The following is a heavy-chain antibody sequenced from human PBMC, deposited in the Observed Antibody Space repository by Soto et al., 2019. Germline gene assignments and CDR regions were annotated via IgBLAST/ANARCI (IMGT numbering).Heavy chain of an antibody. CDR1: GFTFSAYG. CDR2: TSYDGSTN. J-gene: IGHJ6*02. CDR3: AKVTFSGDYYYSYGMDV. D-gene: IGHD1-26*01. V-gene: IGHV3-30*18. Sequence: VGSLRLSCSASGFTFSAYGMHWVRQAPGKGLEWVAVTSYDGSTNFYADSLRGRFTISRDNSQNTLYLQMNSLRAEDTAVYYCAKVTFSGDYYYSYGMDVWGQGTTVTVSS.